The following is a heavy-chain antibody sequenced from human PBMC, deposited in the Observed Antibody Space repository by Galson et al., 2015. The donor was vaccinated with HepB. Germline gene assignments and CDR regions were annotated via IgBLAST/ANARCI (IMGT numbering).Heavy chain of an antibody. Sequence: SLRLSCAASGFTFSSYAMHWVRQAPGKGLEWVAVISYDGSNKYYADSVKGRFTISRDNSKNTLYLQMNSLRAEDTAVYYCARLSAKRHYYGSGSYYNLKDYWGQGTLVTVSS. CDR2: ISYDGSNK. J-gene: IGHJ4*02. CDR1: GFTFSSYA. D-gene: IGHD3-10*01. V-gene: IGHV3-30*04. CDR3: ARLSAKRHYYGSGSYYNLKDY.